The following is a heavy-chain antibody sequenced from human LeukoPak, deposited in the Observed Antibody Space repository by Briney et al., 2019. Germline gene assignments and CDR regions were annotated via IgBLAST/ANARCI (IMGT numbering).Heavy chain of an antibody. J-gene: IGHJ4*02. V-gene: IGHV3-21*01. D-gene: IGHD6-13*01. CDR2: IGSSSSYI. CDR3: ARDAPAGYSSSWSIFDY. CDR1: GFTFSSYS. Sequence: KPGGSLRLSCAASGFTFSSYSMNWVRQAPGKGLEWVSSIGSSSSYIYYADSVKGRFTISRDNAKNSLYLQMNSLRAEDTAVYYCARDAPAGYSSSWSIFDYWGQGTLVTVSS.